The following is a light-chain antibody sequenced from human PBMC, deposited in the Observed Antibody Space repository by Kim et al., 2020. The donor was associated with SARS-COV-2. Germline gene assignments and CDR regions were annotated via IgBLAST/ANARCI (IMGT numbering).Light chain of an antibody. Sequence: DIQMTQSPSSLSAFVGDRVTITCRAIQGISNYLAWYQQKPGKTPTLLIYAASTLQTGVPSRFSGSGSVTDFTLSISSLRPEDVATYYCQNYDSVPCAFGPGTKVDIK. CDR1: QGISNY. J-gene: IGKJ3*01. CDR3: QNYDSVPCA. CDR2: AAS. V-gene: IGKV1-27*01.